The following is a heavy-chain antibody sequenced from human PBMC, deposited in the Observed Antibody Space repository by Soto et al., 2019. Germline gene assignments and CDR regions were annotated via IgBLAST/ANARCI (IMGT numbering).Heavy chain of an antibody. CDR2: ISTDASST. CDR3: ARLPNKSPQN. Sequence: EVHLVESGGGLVQPGGSLRLSGAASGFTFSSYWMHWVRQAPGKGLVWVSSISTDASSTSYADPVKGRFTISRDNAKNTLYLQMNSVRAEDTAVYYCARLPNKSPQNWGQGTLVIVSP. CDR1: GFTFSSYW. J-gene: IGHJ1*01. V-gene: IGHV3-74*01.